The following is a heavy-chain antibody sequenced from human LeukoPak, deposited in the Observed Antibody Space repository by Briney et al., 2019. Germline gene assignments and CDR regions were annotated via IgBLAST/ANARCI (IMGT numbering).Heavy chain of an antibody. V-gene: IGHV4-59*01. CDR3: ASTGTLTGGVIIN. CDR1: GDSLNIYY. CDR2: IYYSGST. Sequence: PSEPLSLTCTVSGDSLNIYYWSWIRQPPGKGLEWIGYIYYSGSTNYNPSLKSRVARSVDTSKNQFSLKLSSVTAADTAVYYCASTGTLTGGVIINWGQGTLVTVSS. J-gene: IGHJ4*02. D-gene: IGHD3-10*01.